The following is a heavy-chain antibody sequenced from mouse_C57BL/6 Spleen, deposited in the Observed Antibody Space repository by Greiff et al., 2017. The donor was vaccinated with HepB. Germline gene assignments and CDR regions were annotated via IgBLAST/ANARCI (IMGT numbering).Heavy chain of an antibody. CDR3: ARNDDYDEAAWFAY. CDR2: IWTGGGT. D-gene: IGHD2-4*01. Sequence: QVTLKESGPGLVAPSQSLSITCTVSGFSLTSYAISWVRQPPGKGLEWLGVIWTGGGTNYNSALKSRLSISKDNTKSQVFLKMNSLQTDDTARYYCARNDDYDEAAWFAYWGQGTLVTVSA. J-gene: IGHJ3*01. CDR1: GFSLTSYA. V-gene: IGHV2-9-1*01.